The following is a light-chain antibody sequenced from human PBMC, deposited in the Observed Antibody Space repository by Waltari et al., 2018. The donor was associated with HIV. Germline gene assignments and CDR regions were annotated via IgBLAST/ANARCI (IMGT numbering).Light chain of an antibody. V-gene: IGLV2-8*01. J-gene: IGLJ1*01. CDR2: EVA. CDR1: SSDIGAYNF. CDR3: SSDAGGRTQGV. Sequence: QSALTQPPSASGSPGQSVTIYCTGTSSDIGAYNFVSWYQQRPGEVPRLLLCEVAQRPPGVPDRCSGSKSGNTASRTGSGLRLEDEAEYYCSSDAGGRTQGVFGSGTRVTVL.